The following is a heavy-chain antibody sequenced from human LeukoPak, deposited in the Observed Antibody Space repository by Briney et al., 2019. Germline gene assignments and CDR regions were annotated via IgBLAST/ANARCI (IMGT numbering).Heavy chain of an antibody. CDR1: GFTLSSYW. D-gene: IGHD2-15*01. Sequence: GGSLRLSCAASGFTLSSYWMSWVRQAPGKGLEWVANINQDGSEKNYVDSVKGRFTISRDNAKNLLYLQMNSLRAEDTAVYYCARGRIFDYWGQGTLVTVSS. J-gene: IGHJ4*02. V-gene: IGHV3-7*01. CDR3: ARGRIFDY. CDR2: INQDGSEK.